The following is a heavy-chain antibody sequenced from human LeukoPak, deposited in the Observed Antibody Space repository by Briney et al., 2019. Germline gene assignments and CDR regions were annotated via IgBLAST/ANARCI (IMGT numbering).Heavy chain of an antibody. Sequence: GGSLRLSCATSGFTLTNYAMHWVRQPAGEGLEWVSALGTAGDTFYPGSVKGRFSISRDNAKKSLFLQMNSLRVEDTTIYYCARQSTPHGNFDYWGQGTLVTVSS. CDR2: LGTAGDT. CDR3: ARQSTPHGNFDY. D-gene: IGHD5-24*01. J-gene: IGHJ4*02. CDR1: GFTLTNYA. V-gene: IGHV3-13*01.